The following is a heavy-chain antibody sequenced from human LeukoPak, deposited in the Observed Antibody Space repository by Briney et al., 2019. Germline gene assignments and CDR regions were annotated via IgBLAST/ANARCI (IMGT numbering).Heavy chain of an antibody. J-gene: IGHJ4*02. Sequence: GGSLRLSCEVSGFSFSTYWMSWVRQAPGKGLEWVGQTNEHETEKYYGDAVRGRFTIYRDNAKKSLYLQMNSLRAEDTAVYYCARDSRETTFDYWGQGTLVTVSS. D-gene: IGHD1-1*01. V-gene: IGHV3-7*01. CDR1: GFSFSTYW. CDR3: ARDSRETTFDY. CDR2: TNEHETEK.